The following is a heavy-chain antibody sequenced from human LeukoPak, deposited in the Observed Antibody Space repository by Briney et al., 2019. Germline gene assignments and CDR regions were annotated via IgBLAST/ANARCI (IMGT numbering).Heavy chain of an antibody. D-gene: IGHD6-19*01. Sequence: PPGGSLRLSCVVSGITFSSYEMNWVRQAPWKGLEWVSYISTSGSTIYYADSVKGRFTISRDNAKNSLYLQMNGLRAEDTAIYYCASPQWLAFWGQGTLVTVSS. V-gene: IGHV3-48*03. CDR3: ASPQWLAF. CDR1: GITFSSYE. CDR2: ISTSGSTI. J-gene: IGHJ4*02.